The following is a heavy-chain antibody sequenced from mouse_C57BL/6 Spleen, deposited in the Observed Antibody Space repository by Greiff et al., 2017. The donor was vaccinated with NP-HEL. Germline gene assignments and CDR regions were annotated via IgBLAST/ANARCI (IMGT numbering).Heavy chain of an antibody. CDR3: ARGGSSGPAWFAY. CDR2: IDPSDSYT. CDR1: GYTFTSYW. D-gene: IGHD3-2*02. Sequence: VQLQQPGAELVMPGASVKLSCKASGYTFTSYWMHWVKQRPGQGLEWIGEIDPSDSYTNYNQKFKGKSTLTVDKSSSTAYMQLSSLTSEDSAVYYCARGGSSGPAWFAYWGQGTLVTVSA. V-gene: IGHV1-69*01. J-gene: IGHJ3*01.